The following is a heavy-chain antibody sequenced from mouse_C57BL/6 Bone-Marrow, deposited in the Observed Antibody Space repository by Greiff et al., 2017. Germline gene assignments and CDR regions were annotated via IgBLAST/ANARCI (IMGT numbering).Heavy chain of an antibody. CDR3: ARVVATDGWYFDV. Sequence: EVQLVESEGGLVQPGSSMKLSCTASGFTFSDYYMAWVRQVPETGLDWVANLNYDGSSTYYLASLKSRFIISSDNAKNILYLQMSSLKSEDTATYYCARVVATDGWYFDVWGTGTTVTVSS. J-gene: IGHJ1*03. CDR2: LNYDGSST. D-gene: IGHD1-1*01. CDR1: GFTFSDYY. V-gene: IGHV5-16*01.